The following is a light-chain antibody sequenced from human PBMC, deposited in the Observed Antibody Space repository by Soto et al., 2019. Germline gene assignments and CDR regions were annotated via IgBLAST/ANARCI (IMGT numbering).Light chain of an antibody. CDR3: GAWDSSLSAGV. V-gene: IGLV2-14*01. CDR1: SRDVGGSNY. CDR2: EVS. J-gene: IGLJ2*01. Sequence: QSALIQPASVSGSPGQSITISCTGTSRDVGGSNYVSWYQHHPHRAPRLLIYEVSYRPSGVSSRFSGSKSGNTASLTISGLQAEDEADYYCGAWDSSLSAGVFGGGTKLTVL.